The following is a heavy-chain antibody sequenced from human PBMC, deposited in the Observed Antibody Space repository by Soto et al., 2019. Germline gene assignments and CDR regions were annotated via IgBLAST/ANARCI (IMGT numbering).Heavy chain of an antibody. J-gene: IGHJ5*02. V-gene: IGHV3-48*03. D-gene: IGHD6-19*01. Sequence: EVQLVESGGGLVQPGGSLRLSCAASGFTFSSYEMNWVRQAPGKGLEWVSYISSSGSTIYYADSVKGRFTISRDNAKNSVYLQMNSLRAEDTAVYYCARARIAVNWFDPWGQGTLVTVSS. CDR2: ISSSGSTI. CDR3: ARARIAVNWFDP. CDR1: GFTFSSYE.